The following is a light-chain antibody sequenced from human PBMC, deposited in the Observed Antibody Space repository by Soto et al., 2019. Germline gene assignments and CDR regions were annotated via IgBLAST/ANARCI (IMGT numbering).Light chain of an antibody. CDR2: ELS. J-gene: IGKJ3*01. Sequence: DVVMTQSPLSLPVTLGQPASISCRSSQSLVYSDGNTHLTWFLQRPGQSPRRLIYELSTRDSGAPNRCSGRGSGNDFTLTISRVEAKDIDVYYRVQVTHRPFTFGAGTKVDIQ. CDR1: QSLVYSDGNTH. V-gene: IGKV2-30*01. CDR3: VQVTHRPFT.